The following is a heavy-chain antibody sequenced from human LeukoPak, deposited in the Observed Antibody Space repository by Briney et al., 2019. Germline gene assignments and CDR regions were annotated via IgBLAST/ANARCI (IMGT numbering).Heavy chain of an antibody. Sequence: SETLSLTCTVSGGSISSYYWSWIRQPPGKGLEWIGYIYYRASTKYNPSLKSRVTISIDTSKNQFSVQMTSVTAADTAVYFCARARSGPARDYFDSWGQGILVTVSS. J-gene: IGHJ4*02. V-gene: IGHV4-59*08. CDR3: ARARSGPARDYFDS. D-gene: IGHD6-6*01. CDR1: GGSISSYY. CDR2: IYYRAST.